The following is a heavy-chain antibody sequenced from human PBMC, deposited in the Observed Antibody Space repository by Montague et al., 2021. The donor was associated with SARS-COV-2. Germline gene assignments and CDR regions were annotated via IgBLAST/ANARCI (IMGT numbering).Heavy chain of an antibody. CDR2: IFPDDSDV. CDR1: GYNFTTNW. D-gene: IGHD6-6*01. CDR3: ARLRLALLAPPGPFDS. J-gene: IGHJ4*02. V-gene: IGHV5-51*01. Sequence: QSGAEVKKSGDSLKISCKGSGYNFTTNWIGWVRQMPGKGLEFMGSIFPDDSDVRYSPSFQGHVTISADKSITTAYLQWGSLKAPDTAIYYCARLRLALLAPPGPFDSWGQGTPVIVSS.